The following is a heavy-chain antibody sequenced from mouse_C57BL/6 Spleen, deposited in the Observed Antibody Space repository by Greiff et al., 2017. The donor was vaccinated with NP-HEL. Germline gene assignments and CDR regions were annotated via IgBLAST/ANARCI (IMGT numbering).Heavy chain of an antibody. D-gene: IGHD4-1*01. CDR1: GYSITSGYY. CDR2: ISYDGSN. V-gene: IGHV3-6*01. J-gene: IGHJ3*01. CDR3: AKERTGGAFAY. Sequence: EVKLLESGPGLVKPSQSLSLTCSVTGYSITSGYYWNWIRQFPGNKLEWMGYISYDGSNNYNPSLKNRIPITRDTSKNQFFLQLNSVTTEDTATYYCAKERTGGAFAYWGQGTLVTVSA.